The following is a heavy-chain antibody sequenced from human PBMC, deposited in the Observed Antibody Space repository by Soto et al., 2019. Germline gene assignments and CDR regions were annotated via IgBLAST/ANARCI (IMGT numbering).Heavy chain of an antibody. V-gene: IGHV3-23*01. CDR2: ISVSGGST. CDR3: AKGRTPSSGSETYADYFHH. Sequence: GGSLRLSCAASGFTFSSYTMTWVRRAPGKGLEWVSSISVSGGSTYYAPSVKGRFTVSSDNSKNTLYLQMKSLRGDDTAVYYCAKGRTPSSGSETYADYFHHWGQGTLVTVSS. J-gene: IGHJ1*01. D-gene: IGHD6-19*01. CDR1: GFTFSSYT.